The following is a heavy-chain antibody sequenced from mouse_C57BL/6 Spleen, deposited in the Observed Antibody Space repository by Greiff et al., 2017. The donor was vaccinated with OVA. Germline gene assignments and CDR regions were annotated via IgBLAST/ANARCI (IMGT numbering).Heavy chain of an antibody. D-gene: IGHD2-5*01. CDR3: ARNPSNLDYAMDY. V-gene: IGHV1-56*01. CDR2: IFPGSGST. J-gene: IGHJ4*01. CDR1: GYTFTSHW. Sequence: QVQLQQSGPELVRPGASVKISCKAPGYTFTSHWMQWVRQRPGQGLEWIGEIFPGSGSTYYNEKFKGKATLTVDTSSSTAYMPLSSLTSEDSAVDFCARNPSNLDYAMDYWGQGTSVTVSS.